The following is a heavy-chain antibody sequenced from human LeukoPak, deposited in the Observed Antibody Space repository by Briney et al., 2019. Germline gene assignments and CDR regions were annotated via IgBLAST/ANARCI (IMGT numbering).Heavy chain of an antibody. D-gene: IGHD4-17*01. CDR2: ISYIGST. J-gene: IGHJ3*02. CDR3: ARDPTTVTKGLDI. V-gene: IGHV4-59*11. Sequence: SQTLSLTCTVSGGSISSHYWSWIRQPPGKGLEWIGYISYIGSTNYNPSLKSRVTISVDTSKNQFSLKLSSVTAADAAVYFCARDPTTVTKGLDIWGQGTVVTVSS. CDR1: GGSISSHY.